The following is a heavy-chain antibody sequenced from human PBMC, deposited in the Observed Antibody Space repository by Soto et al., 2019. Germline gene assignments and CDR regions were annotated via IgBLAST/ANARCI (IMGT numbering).Heavy chain of an antibody. V-gene: IGHV4-4*07. CDR2: IHTTHGT. Sequence: SGYLSPTCIPSVASVSTYYCAWIGQPAGKGMEWIGRIHTTHGTNYNPYIKSRVTMSIDTSNNQFSLKLSSLTAADTAVHYCARALSSTAGLSFDFWGQGTLVTVSS. J-gene: IGHJ4*02. CDR1: VASVSTYY. D-gene: IGHD6-13*01. CDR3: ARALSSTAGLSFDF.